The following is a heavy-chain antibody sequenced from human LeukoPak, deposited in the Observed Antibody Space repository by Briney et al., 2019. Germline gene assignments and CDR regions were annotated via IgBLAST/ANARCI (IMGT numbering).Heavy chain of an antibody. J-gene: IGHJ4*02. CDR2: ISGSGDST. V-gene: IGHV3-23*01. CDR1: GFTLRSYV. D-gene: IGHD2-21*02. Sequence: GGSLRLSCVASGFTLRSYVMNWVRQTPGKGLEWVSSISGSGDSTFYADSVKGRFGISRDNSKNTLYLQVNGLRTEDTAVYYCARDRLLNCRGDCYIFDYWGQGTVVTVSS. CDR3: ARDRLLNCRGDCYIFDY.